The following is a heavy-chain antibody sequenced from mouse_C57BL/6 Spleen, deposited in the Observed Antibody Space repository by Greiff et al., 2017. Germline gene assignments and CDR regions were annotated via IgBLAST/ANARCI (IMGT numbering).Heavy chain of an antibody. J-gene: IGHJ2*01. CDR3: TRTGYYGDY. CDR2: IDPETGGT. Sequence: VQLQQSGAELVRPGASVTLSCKASGYTFTDYEMHWVKQTPVHGLEWIGAIDPETGGTAYNQKFKGKAILTADKSSSTAYMELRSLTSEDSAVYYCTRTGYYGDYWGQGTTLTVSS. V-gene: IGHV1-15*01. CDR1: GYTFTDYE.